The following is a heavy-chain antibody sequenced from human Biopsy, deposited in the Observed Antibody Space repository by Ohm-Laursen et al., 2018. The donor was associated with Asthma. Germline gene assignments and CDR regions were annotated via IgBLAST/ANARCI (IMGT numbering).Heavy chain of an antibody. CDR1: GFPFSDYY. CDR3: ASDLGGYYYDSSGYSSDY. CDR2: TRNKANSYTT. J-gene: IGHJ4*02. D-gene: IGHD3-22*01. V-gene: IGHV3-72*01. Sequence: SLRLSCAASGFPFSDYYMSWIRQAPGKGLEWVGRTRNKANSYTTEYAASVKGRFTISRDDSKNSLYLQMNSLKTEDTAVYYCASDLGGYYYDSSGYSSDYWGQGTLVTVSS.